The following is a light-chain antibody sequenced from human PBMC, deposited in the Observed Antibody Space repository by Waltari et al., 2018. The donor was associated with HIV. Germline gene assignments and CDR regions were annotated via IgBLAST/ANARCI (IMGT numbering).Light chain of an antibody. CDR3: AVWDDSLSEYV. CDR1: FSNIGSNT. CDR2: GSS. J-gene: IGLJ1*01. Sequence: QSVLTQPPSASGAPGQRVPISCSGSFSNIGSNTVNWYQQLPGTAPRLLIYGSSQRPSGVPDRFSGSRSDTSASLDISGLHSEDEGDYYCAVWDDSLSEYVFATGTKVFVL. V-gene: IGLV1-44*01.